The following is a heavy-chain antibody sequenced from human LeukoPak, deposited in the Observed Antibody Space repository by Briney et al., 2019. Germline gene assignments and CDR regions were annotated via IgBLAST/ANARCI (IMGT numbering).Heavy chain of an antibody. CDR3: ARAGGTVTTLYPSIY. D-gene: IGHD4-11*01. CDR2: ISYDGSNK. CDR1: GFTFSSYA. V-gene: IGHV3-30-3*01. Sequence: GRSLRLSCAASGFTFSSYAMHWVRQAPGKGLEWVAVISYDGSNKYYADSVKGRFTISRDNSKNTLYLQMNSLRAEDTAVYYCARAGGTVTTLYPSIYWGQGTLVTVSS. J-gene: IGHJ4*02.